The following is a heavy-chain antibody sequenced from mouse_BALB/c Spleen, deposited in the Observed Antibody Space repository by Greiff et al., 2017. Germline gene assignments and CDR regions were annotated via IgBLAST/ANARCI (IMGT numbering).Heavy chain of an antibody. D-gene: IGHD2-3*01. CDR2: ISCYNGAT. Sequence: GASVKISCKASGYSFTGYYMHWVKQSHGKSLEWIGYISCYNGATSYNQKFKGKATFTVDTSSSTAYMQFNSLTSEDSAVYYCARGDGYYDYYAMDYWGQGTSVTVSS. CDR1: GYSFTGYY. V-gene: IGHV1S34*01. CDR3: ARGDGYYDYYAMDY. J-gene: IGHJ4*01.